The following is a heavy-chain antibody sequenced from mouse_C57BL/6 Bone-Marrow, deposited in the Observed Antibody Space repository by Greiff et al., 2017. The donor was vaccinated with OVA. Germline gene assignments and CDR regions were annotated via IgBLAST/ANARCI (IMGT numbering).Heavy chain of an antibody. CDR2: IDPETGGN. Sequence: QVQLQQSGAELVRPGASVTLSCKASGYTFTDYEMHWVKQTPVHGLEWIGAIDPETGGNAYNQKFKGKAILTADKSSSTAYMELRSLTSEDSAVYYCTRRHSSGYNDYWGQGTTLTVSS. CDR1: GYTFTDYE. CDR3: TRRHSSGYNDY. J-gene: IGHJ2*01. V-gene: IGHV1-15*01. D-gene: IGHD3-1*01.